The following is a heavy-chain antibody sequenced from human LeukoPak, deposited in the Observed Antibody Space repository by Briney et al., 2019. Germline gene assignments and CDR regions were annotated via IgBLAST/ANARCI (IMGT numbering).Heavy chain of an antibody. D-gene: IGHD2-2*02. CDR1: GYSISSGYH. V-gene: IGHV4-38-2*02. J-gene: IGHJ4*02. CDR2: IHSGGTT. Sequence: PSETLSLTCTVSGYSISSGYHWSWIRQSPGTGLEWIGYIHSGGTTNQNPSLRSRVTMSLDTSKNQFSLRLSSVTAADTALYYCARHGARAGGYCSSTSCYTFDSWGQGTVVTVSA. CDR3: ARHGARAGGYCSSTSCYTFDS.